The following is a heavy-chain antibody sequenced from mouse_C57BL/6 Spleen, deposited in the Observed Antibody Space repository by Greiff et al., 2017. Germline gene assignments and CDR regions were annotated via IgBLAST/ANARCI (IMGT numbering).Heavy chain of an antibody. D-gene: IGHD2-3*01. CDR3: ARRGDGGAWFAY. V-gene: IGHV5-6*02. J-gene: IGHJ3*01. CDR2: ISSGGSYT. Sequence: EVMLVESGGDLVKPGGSLKLSCAASGFTFSSYGMSWVRQTPDKRLEWVATISSGGSYTYYPDSVKGRFTISRDNAKNTLYLQMSSLTSEDTAMYYCARRGDGGAWFAYWGQGTLVTVAA. CDR1: GFTFSSYG.